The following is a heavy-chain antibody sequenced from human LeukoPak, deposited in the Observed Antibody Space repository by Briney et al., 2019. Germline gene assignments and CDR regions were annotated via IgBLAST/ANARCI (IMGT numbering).Heavy chain of an antibody. Sequence: GGSLRLSCAASGFTFSDYYMTWIRQAPGKGLEWVSYISSGSAYTKYADSVKGRFTISRDNAKNSLYLQMNSLRAEDTAVYYCASKNSGSYNTFDIWGQETMVTVSS. J-gene: IGHJ3*02. CDR1: GFTFSDYY. V-gene: IGHV3-11*06. CDR3: ASKNSGSYNTFDI. CDR2: ISSGSAYT. D-gene: IGHD1-26*01.